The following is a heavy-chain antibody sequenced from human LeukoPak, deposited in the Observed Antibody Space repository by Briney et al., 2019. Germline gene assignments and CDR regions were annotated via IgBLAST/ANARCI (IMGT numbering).Heavy chain of an antibody. CDR2: INGDNGNT. V-gene: IGHV1-3*01. D-gene: IGHD3-10*01. Sequence: ASVKVSCKASGYTFTTYAMHWVRQAPGQRLEWMGWINGDNGNTKYSQKFQGRVTITRDTSAYTVYMELRSLSSADTAVYFCARDRWFGELSPSYDYWGQGTLVTVSS. CDR1: GYTFTTYA. J-gene: IGHJ4*02. CDR3: ARDRWFGELSPSYDY.